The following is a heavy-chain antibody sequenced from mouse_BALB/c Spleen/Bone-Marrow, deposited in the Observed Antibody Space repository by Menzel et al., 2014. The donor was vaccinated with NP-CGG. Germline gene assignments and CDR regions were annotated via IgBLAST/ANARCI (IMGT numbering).Heavy chain of an antibody. CDR3: TTLARNYFDY. CDR1: GYTFTSYW. Sequence: SGTVLARPGASVKMSCKASGYTFTSYWMHWVKQRPGQGLEWIGTIYPGNSDTTYSQKFKGEAKLTAVTSTSTAYMELSSLTNEDSAVYYCTTLARNYFDYWGQGTTLTVSS. J-gene: IGHJ2*01. CDR2: IYPGNSDT. V-gene: IGHV1-5*01.